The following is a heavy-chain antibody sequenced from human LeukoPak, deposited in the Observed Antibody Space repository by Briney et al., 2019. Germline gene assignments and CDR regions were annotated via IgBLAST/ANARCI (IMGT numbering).Heavy chain of an antibody. D-gene: IGHD3-9*01. J-gene: IGHJ4*02. CDR3: ARVPEYMDLLILYSTTPDY. CDR1: GFTFSSYT. V-gene: IGHV3-21*01. Sequence: GGSLRRSCAASGFTFSSYTMSWVRQGPGNGLEWVSSITSDSSIHYADSVKGRFTISRDNAKNSLYLQMNSLRVDDTAVYYCARVPEYMDLLILYSTTPDYWGQGTLVTVSS. CDR2: ITSDSSI.